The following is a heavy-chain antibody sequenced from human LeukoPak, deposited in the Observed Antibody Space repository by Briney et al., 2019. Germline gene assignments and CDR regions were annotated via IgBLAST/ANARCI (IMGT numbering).Heavy chain of an antibody. V-gene: IGHV1-46*01. CDR3: ARDPLEGLGGGYWFDP. CDR1: GYTFTSHY. Sequence: GASVKVSCKASGYTFTSHYMHWVRQAPGQGLEWMGIINPSSGSTTYAQKFQGRVTMTRDTSTSTVYMELSSLRSEDTAVYYCARDPLEGLGGGYWFDPWGLGTLVTVSS. CDR2: INPSSGST. D-gene: IGHD2-15*01. J-gene: IGHJ5*02.